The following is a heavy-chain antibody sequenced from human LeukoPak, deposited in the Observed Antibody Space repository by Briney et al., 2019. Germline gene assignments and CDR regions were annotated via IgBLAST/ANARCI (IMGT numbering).Heavy chain of an antibody. J-gene: IGHJ4*02. CDR1: GYTFTGYY. CDR3: ARGYYDSSGYNPETPVDY. V-gene: IGHV1-2*02. CDR2: INPNSGGT. D-gene: IGHD3-22*01. Sequence: ASVKASCKASGYTFTGYYMHWVRQAPGQGLEWMGWINPNSGGTNYAQKFQGRVTMTRDTSISTAYMELSRLRSDDTAVYYCARGYYDSSGYNPETPVDYWGQGTLVTVSS.